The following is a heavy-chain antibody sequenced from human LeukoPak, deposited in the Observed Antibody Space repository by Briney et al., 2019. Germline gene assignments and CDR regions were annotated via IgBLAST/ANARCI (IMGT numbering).Heavy chain of an antibody. CDR3: ARALRNYGKYYYYYYYMDV. V-gene: IGHV1-8*01. J-gene: IGHJ6*03. Sequence: ASVKVSCKASGYTFTSYDINWVRQATGQGLEWMGWMNPNSGNTGYAQKFQGRATMTRNTSISTAYMELSSLRSEDTAVYYCARALRNYGKYYYYYYYMDVWGKGTTVTISS. D-gene: IGHD4-17*01. CDR1: GYTFTSYD. CDR2: MNPNSGNT.